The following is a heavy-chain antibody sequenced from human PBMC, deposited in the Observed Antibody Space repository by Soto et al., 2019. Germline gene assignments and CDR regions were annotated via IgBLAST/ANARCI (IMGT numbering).Heavy chain of an antibody. V-gene: IGHV1-46*01. D-gene: IGHD6-13*01. CDR2: IDPSGDYT. CDR3: ARGSSSWYYFDY. J-gene: IGHJ4*02. CDR1: GYTFTTYY. Sequence: ASVKVSCKASGYTFTTYYLHWVRQAPGQGLEWMGVIDPSGDYTSYAQKFQGRVTMTRDTSTSTIYMKLSSVTAADTAVYYCARGSSSWYYFDYWGQGTLVTVSS.